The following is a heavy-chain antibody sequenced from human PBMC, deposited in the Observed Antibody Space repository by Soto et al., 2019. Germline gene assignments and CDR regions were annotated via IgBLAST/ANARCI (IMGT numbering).Heavy chain of an antibody. Sequence: SETLSLTCTVSGGSISSGDYYWSWIRQPPGKGLEWIGYIYYSGSTYYNPSLKSRVTISVDTSKNHFSLKLSSVTAADTAVYYCARGRYCSGGNYGGYNWLDPWGQGTLVTVSS. CDR1: GGSISSGDYY. V-gene: IGHV4-30-4*01. CDR2: IYYSGST. CDR3: ARGRYCSGGNYGGYNWLDP. J-gene: IGHJ5*02. D-gene: IGHD2-15*01.